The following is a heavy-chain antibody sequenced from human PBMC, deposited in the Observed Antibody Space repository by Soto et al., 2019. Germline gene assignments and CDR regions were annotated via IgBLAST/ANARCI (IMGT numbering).Heavy chain of an antibody. CDR2: ISGSGGST. CDR3: ASTPYDFWSGYYSGYMDV. CDR1: GFTFGSYA. V-gene: IGHV3-23*01. D-gene: IGHD3-3*01. Sequence: GGSLILSCAASGFTFGSYAMSWVRQAPGKGLEWVSAISGSGGSTYYADSVKGRFTISRDNSKNTLYLQMNSLRAEDTAVYYCASTPYDFWSGYYSGYMDVWGKGTTVTVSS. J-gene: IGHJ6*03.